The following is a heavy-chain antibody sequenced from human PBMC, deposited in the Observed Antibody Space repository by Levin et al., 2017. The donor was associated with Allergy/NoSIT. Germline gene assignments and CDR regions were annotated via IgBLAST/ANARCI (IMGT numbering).Heavy chain of an antibody. D-gene: IGHD6-13*01. CDR2: ISYDGSNK. V-gene: IGHV3-30*03. Sequence: GESLKISCAASGFTFSSYGMHWVRQAPGKGLEWVAVISYDGSNKYYADSVKGRFTISRDNSKNTLYLQMNSLRAEDTAVYYCAGGRLQLVFYWGQGTLVTVSS. J-gene: IGHJ4*02. CDR1: GFTFSSYG. CDR3: AGGRLQLVFY.